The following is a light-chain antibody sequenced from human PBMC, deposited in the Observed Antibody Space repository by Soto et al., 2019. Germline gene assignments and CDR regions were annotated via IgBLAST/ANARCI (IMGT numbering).Light chain of an antibody. CDR2: DVS. CDR1: SSDVVGYNY. V-gene: IGLV2-14*01. CDR3: SSYTSNSTLSYV. Sequence: QSVLAQPASVSGSPGQSITISCTGTSSDVVGYNYVSWYQQHPGKAPKLMIYDVSNRPSGVSNRFSGSKSGNTASLTISGLQAEDEADYYCSSYTSNSTLSYVFGTGTKVTVL. J-gene: IGLJ1*01.